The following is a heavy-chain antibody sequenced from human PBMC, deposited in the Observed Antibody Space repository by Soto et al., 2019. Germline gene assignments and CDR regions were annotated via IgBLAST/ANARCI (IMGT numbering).Heavy chain of an antibody. CDR3: AREVVVAATLYYYYGMDV. D-gene: IGHD2-15*01. Sequence: EVQLVESGGGLVKPGGSLRLSCAASGFTFSSYSMNWVRQAPGKGLEWVSSISSSSSYIYYADSVKGRFTISRDNAKNSLYLHMNSLRADDTAVYYCAREVVVAATLYYYYGMDVWGQGTTVTVSS. V-gene: IGHV3-21*01. CDR2: ISSSSSYI. J-gene: IGHJ6*02. CDR1: GFTFSSYS.